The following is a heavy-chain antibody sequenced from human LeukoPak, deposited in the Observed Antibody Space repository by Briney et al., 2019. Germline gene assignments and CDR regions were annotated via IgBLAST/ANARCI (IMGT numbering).Heavy chain of an antibody. Sequence: ASVKVSCKASGCTFSSYAISWVRQAPGQGLDWMGIINPSGGSTNYAQRFQGRVTMTRDTSTSTVYMELSSLRSEDTAVYYCARGGHVRLYDSPNAFEYWGQGTLVTVSS. CDR1: GCTFSSYA. CDR2: INPSGGST. J-gene: IGHJ4*02. CDR3: ARGGHVRLYDSPNAFEY. D-gene: IGHD3-22*01. V-gene: IGHV1-46*01.